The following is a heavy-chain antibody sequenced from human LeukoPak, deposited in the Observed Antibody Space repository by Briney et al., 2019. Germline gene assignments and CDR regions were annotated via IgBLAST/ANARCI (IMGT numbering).Heavy chain of an antibody. CDR3: ARPSMVQGTNIAAFDS. Sequence: GGSLRLSCAASGSTFNIYGMSWVRQAPGKGLEWVSYISSSSAVYYADSVKGRFTISRDNAKNSLYLQMNSLRDEDTAVYYCARPSMVQGTNIAAFDSWGQGTLVTVSS. CDR1: GSTFNIYG. J-gene: IGHJ4*02. CDR2: ISSSSAV. D-gene: IGHD3-10*01. V-gene: IGHV3-48*02.